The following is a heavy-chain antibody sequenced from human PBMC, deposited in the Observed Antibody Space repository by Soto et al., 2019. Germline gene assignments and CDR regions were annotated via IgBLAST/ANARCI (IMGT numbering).Heavy chain of an antibody. V-gene: IGHV1-69*01. CDR1: GGTFSSYA. Sequence: QVQLVQYGAEVKKPGSSVKVSCKASGGTFSSYAISWVRQAPGQGLEWMVGIIPIFGTANYAQKFQGRVTITADESTSTAYMELSSLRSEDTAVYYCARSRLGGSNIKAPIDYWCQGTLVTVSS. D-gene: IGHD3-10*01. CDR3: ARSRLGGSNIKAPIDY. CDR2: IIPIFGTA. J-gene: IGHJ4*02.